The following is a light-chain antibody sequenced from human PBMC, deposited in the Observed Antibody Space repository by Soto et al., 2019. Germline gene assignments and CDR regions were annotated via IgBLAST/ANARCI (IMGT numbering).Light chain of an antibody. CDR1: SSDIGGYNF. V-gene: IGLV2-8*01. CDR3: SSYGGSNIPYV. Sequence: QSVLTQPPSASGSPGQSVTISCTGTSSDIGGYNFVSWYQHHPGKAPKLMIYEVTKRPSGVPDRFSGSKSGNTASLTVSGLQADDEADYYCSSYGGSNIPYVFGTGTKVTVL. J-gene: IGLJ1*01. CDR2: EVT.